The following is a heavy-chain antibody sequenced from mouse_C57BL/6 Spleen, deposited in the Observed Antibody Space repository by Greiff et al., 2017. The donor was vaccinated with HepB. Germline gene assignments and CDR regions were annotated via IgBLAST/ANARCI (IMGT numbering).Heavy chain of an antibody. Sequence: VQLQQSGPGLVQPSQSLSITCTVSGFSLTSYGVHWVRQSPGKGLEWLGVIWSGGSTDYNAAFISRLSISKDNSKSQVFFKMNSLQADDTAIYYCAREVLLRSLAYWGQGTLVTVSA. J-gene: IGHJ3*01. D-gene: IGHD1-1*01. CDR2: IWSGGST. CDR3: AREVLLRSLAY. V-gene: IGHV2-2*01. CDR1: GFSLTSYG.